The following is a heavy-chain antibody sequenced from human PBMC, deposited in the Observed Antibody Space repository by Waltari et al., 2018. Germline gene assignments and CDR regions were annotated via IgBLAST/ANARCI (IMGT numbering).Heavy chain of an antibody. J-gene: IGHJ6*03. D-gene: IGHD3-3*01. CDR1: GYTFTSYY. CDR2: INPSGGST. Sequence: QVQLVQSGAEVKKPGASVKVSCKASGYTFTSYYMHWVRQAPGQGLEWIGIINPSGGSTSYAQKFQGRVTMTRDTSTSTVYMELSSLRSEDTAVYYCARGVYYDFWSGYPSPYYYYYMDVWGKGTTVTVSS. V-gene: IGHV1-46*01. CDR3: ARGVYYDFWSGYPSPYYYYYMDV.